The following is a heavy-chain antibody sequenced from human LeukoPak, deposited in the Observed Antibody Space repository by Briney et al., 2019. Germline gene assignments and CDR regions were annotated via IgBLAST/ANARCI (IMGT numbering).Heavy chain of an antibody. CDR1: GFTFSSYA. Sequence: GRSLRLSCAASGFTFSSYAMHWVRQAPGKGLEWVAVISYDGSNKYYADSVKGQFTISRDNSKNTLYLQMNSLRAEDTAVYYCARVWGCSSTSCYEGTFDYWGQGTLVTVSS. J-gene: IGHJ4*02. D-gene: IGHD2-2*01. CDR2: ISYDGSNK. V-gene: IGHV3-30*04. CDR3: ARVWGCSSTSCYEGTFDY.